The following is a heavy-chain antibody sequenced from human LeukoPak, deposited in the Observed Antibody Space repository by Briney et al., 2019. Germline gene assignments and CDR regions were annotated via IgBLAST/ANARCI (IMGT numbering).Heavy chain of an antibody. Sequence: ASVKVSCKASGYTFTGYYMHWVRQAPGQGLEWMGWINPNSGGTNYAQKFQGRVTMTRDTSISTAYMELSRLRSDDTAVYYCARDQEYSSGWYSGPYYYYYYGMDVWGQGTTVTASS. J-gene: IGHJ6*02. CDR3: ARDQEYSSGWYSGPYYYYYYGMDV. D-gene: IGHD6-19*01. CDR2: INPNSGGT. CDR1: GYTFTGYY. V-gene: IGHV1-2*02.